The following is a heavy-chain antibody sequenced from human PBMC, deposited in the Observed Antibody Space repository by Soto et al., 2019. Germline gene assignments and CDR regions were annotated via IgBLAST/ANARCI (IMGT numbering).Heavy chain of an antibody. CDR3: ARTRVWVQNLFYAPRPTPAHLNGVDP. CDR2: TYYRSKWYN. J-gene: IGHJ5*02. D-gene: IGHD3-16*01. Sequence: PSQTLSLTCAISGDSVSSNSAAWNWIRQSPSRGLEWLGRTYYRSKWYNDYAVSVKSRITINPDTSKNQFSLQLNSVTPEDTAVYYCARTRVWVQNLFYAPRPTPAHLNGVDPWGQGTLVTVSS. CDR1: GDSVSSNSAA. V-gene: IGHV6-1*01.